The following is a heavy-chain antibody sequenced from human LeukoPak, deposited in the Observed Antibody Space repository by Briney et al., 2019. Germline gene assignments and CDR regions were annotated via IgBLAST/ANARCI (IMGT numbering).Heavy chain of an antibody. CDR1: GYTFTSYG. CDR3: ARGGRFLEWLLFTYFDY. CDR2: ISTYNGNT. V-gene: IGHV1-18*01. Sequence: ASVKVSCKASGYTFTSYGISWVRLAPGQGLEWMGRISTYNGNTNYAQKLQGRVTMTTDTSTSTAYMELRSLRSDDTAVYYCARGGRFLEWLLFTYFDYWGQGTLVTVSS. J-gene: IGHJ4*02. D-gene: IGHD3-3*01.